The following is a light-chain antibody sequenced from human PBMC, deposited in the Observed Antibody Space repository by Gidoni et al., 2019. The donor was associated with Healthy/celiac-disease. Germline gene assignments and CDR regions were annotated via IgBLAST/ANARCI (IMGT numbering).Light chain of an antibody. J-gene: IGLJ1*01. Sequence: QSALTQPASVPGPPGQSVTISCTATSSDVGSYNLGSWYQQHPGKAPKLMICKGSKRPSGVSNRFCASKSGNTASLTISGLQAEDEADYYCCSYAGSSTVFGAGTKVTVL. CDR3: CSYAGSSTV. CDR2: KGS. CDR1: SSDVGSYNL. V-gene: IGLV2-23*01.